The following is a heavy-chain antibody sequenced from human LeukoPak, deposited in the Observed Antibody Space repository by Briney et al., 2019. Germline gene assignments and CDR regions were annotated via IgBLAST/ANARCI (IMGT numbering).Heavy chain of an antibody. Sequence: SETLSLTCTVSGGSVSSGSYYWSWIRQPPGKGLEWIGYIYYSGSTNYNPSLKSRVTISVDTSKNLFSLKLSSVTAADTAVYYCARAPSSSSWFYWYFDLWGRGTLVTVSS. CDR3: ARAPSSSSWFYWYFDL. CDR1: GGSVSSGSYY. V-gene: IGHV4-61*01. CDR2: IYYSGST. J-gene: IGHJ2*01. D-gene: IGHD6-13*01.